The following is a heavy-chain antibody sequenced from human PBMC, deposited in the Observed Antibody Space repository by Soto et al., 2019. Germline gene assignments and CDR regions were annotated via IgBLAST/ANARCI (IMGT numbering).Heavy chain of an antibody. D-gene: IGHD6-13*01. J-gene: IGHJ6*02. CDR3: AKDSVSGAAEDYYYGMDV. CDR2: ISYDGSNK. CDR1: GFTFSSYG. V-gene: IGHV3-30*18. Sequence: HPGGSLRLSCAASGFTFSSYGMHWVRQAPGKGLEWVAVISYDGSNKYYADSVKGRFTISRDNSKNTLYLQMNSLRAEDTAVYYCAKDSVSGAAEDYYYGMDVWGQGTTVTVSS.